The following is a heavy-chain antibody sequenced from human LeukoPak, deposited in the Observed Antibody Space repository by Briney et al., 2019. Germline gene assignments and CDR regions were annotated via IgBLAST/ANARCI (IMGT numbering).Heavy chain of an antibody. CDR1: GFTFSSYA. D-gene: IGHD2-2*02. Sequence: GGSLRLSCAASGFTFSSYATSWVRQAPGKGLEWVSAISGSGGSTYYADSVKGRFTISRDNSKNTLYLLMNSLRAEDTAVYYCAKAVVPAAIPYYYYGMDVWGQGTTVTVSS. V-gene: IGHV3-23*01. CDR2: ISGSGGST. CDR3: AKAVVPAAIPYYYYGMDV. J-gene: IGHJ6*02.